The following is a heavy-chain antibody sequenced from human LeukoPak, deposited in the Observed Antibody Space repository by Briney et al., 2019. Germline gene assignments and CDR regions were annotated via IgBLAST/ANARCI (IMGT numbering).Heavy chain of an antibody. CDR1: GYTFTSYG. D-gene: IGHD3-9*01. Sequence: GASVKVSCKASGYTFTSYGISWVRQAPGQGLEWMGWISAYNGNTNYAQKLQGRVTMTTDTSTSTAYMELRSLRSDDTAVYYCARGASLRYFDWLRGNYYYYMDVWGKGTTVTISS. CDR2: ISAYNGNT. CDR3: ARGASLRYFDWLRGNYYYYMDV. J-gene: IGHJ6*03. V-gene: IGHV1-18*01.